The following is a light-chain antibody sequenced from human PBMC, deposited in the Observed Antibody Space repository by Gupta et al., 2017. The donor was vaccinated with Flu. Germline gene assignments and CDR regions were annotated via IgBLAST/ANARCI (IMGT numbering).Light chain of an antibody. CDR1: QDIVGY. V-gene: IGKV1-9*01. CDR3: QQRIGYPILS. CDR2: AAS. J-gene: IGKJ4*01. Sequence: SFLSASVGDRVTITCRASQDIVGYLAWYQQKPGRAPNLLLYAASTWQNGVPSRFSGSGSGTEFTLTITSRQPEDSATYYCQQRIGYPILSFGGGTRVETK.